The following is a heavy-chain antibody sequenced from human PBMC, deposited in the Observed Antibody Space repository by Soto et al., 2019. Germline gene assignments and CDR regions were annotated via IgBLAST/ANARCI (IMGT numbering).Heavy chain of an antibody. J-gene: IGHJ5*02. CDR2: IIPILGIA. V-gene: IGHV1-69*02. Sequence: QVQLVQSGAEVKKPGSSVKVSCKASGGTFSSYTISWVRQAPGQGLEWMGRIIPILGIANYAQKFKGRVTITADKSTSTAYMELSSLRSEDTAVYYCARQTTVTTHWFDPWGQGTLVTVSS. CDR1: GGTFSSYT. D-gene: IGHD4-4*01. CDR3: ARQTTVTTHWFDP.